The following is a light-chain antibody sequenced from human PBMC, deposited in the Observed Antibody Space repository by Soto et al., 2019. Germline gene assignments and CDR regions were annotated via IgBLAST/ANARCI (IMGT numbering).Light chain of an antibody. CDR3: QVWDSGSSHVV. J-gene: IGLJ2*01. V-gene: IGLV3-21*01. CDR2: SDT. Sequence: SYELTQPPSVSVAPGKTASISCGGTDIGSKGVHWYQRKPGQAPVLVIYSDTDLPPVIPERFSGSNSANLATLTISRVEAGDEADYYCQVWDSGSSHVVFGGGTQLTVL. CDR1: DIGSKG.